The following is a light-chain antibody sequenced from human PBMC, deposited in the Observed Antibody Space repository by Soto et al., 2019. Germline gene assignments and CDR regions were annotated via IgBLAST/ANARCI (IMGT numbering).Light chain of an antibody. V-gene: IGLV2-8*01. Sequence: QSALTQPPSASGSPGQSVTISCTGTSSDVGAYNYVSWYQHHPGKAPKLLVYEVNKRPSGVPDRFSGSKFGNTASLSVSGLEAEDEADYCCSSHADTINLPYIFGPGTKVTVL. CDR3: SSHADTINLPYI. J-gene: IGLJ1*01. CDR2: EVN. CDR1: SSDVGAYNY.